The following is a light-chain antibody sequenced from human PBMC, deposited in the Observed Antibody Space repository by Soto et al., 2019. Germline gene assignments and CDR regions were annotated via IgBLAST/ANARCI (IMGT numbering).Light chain of an antibody. J-gene: IGLJ1*01. CDR3: SSYTSSSIDYV. Sequence: QSALTQPASVSGSPGQSITISCTGTSSDVGGYNYVSWYQQHPGKAPKLMIYEVSNRPSGVSNRFSGSKSGNTASLTISGLQAEDEADYYCSSYTSSSIDYVFRTRTKVTVI. V-gene: IGLV2-14*01. CDR2: EVS. CDR1: SSDVGGYNY.